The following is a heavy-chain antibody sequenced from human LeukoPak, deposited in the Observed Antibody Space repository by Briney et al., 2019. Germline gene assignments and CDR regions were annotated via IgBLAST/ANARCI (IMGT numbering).Heavy chain of an antibody. CDR1: GFTVSSNY. CDR3: TKDRPYTQGRLIDY. D-gene: IGHD2-15*01. V-gene: IGHV3-66*01. Sequence: GGSLRLSCAASGFTVSSNYMSWVRQAPGKGLEWVSVIYSGGSTYYADSVKGRFTISRDNSKNTLYLQMNSLKTEDTAVYYCTKDRPYTQGRLIDYWGQGTLVTVSS. J-gene: IGHJ4*02. CDR2: IYSGGST.